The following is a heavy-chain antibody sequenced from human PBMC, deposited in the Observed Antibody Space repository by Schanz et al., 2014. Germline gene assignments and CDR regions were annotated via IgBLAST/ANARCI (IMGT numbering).Heavy chain of an antibody. CDR2: IFTDGRT. J-gene: IGHJ4*02. V-gene: IGHV3-53*01. D-gene: IGHD6-19*01. Sequence: EVQLVESGGGLVQPGGSLRLSCAASGFAVDNYYMSCVRQAPGRGLEWVSIIFTDGRTYYADSVKGRFTISRDSSKNTLFLQMNSLRVEDTAVYYCAASSGWHPSTDYWGQGTLVTVSS. CDR3: AASSGWHPSTDY. CDR1: GFAVDNYY.